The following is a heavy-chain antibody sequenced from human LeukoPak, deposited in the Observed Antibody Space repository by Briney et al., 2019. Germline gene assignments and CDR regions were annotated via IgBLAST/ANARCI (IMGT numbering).Heavy chain of an antibody. J-gene: IGHJ3*02. Sequence: AGGSLRLSCAASGFTVSSNYMSWARQAPGKGLEWVSVIYSGGSTYYADSVKGRFTISRDNSKNTLYLQMNSLRAEDTAVYYCARDRSGSSGWYDAFDIWGQGTMVTVSS. CDR3: ARDRSGSSGWYDAFDI. CDR2: IYSGGST. CDR1: GFTVSSNY. D-gene: IGHD6-19*01. V-gene: IGHV3-53*01.